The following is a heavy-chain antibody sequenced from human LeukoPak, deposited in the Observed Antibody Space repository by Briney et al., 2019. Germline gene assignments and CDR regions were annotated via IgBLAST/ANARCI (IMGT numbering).Heavy chain of an antibody. CDR3: ANLYNWNDDWDYYYGMDV. D-gene: IGHD1-1*01. V-gene: IGHV3-30*18. Sequence: GGSLRLSCAASGFTFSSYGMHWVRQAPGKGLEWVAVISYDGSNKYYADSVKGRFTISRDNSKNTLYLQMNILRAEDTAVYYSANLYNWNDDWDYYYGMDVWGQGTTVTVSS. J-gene: IGHJ6*01. CDR1: GFTFSSYG. CDR2: ISYDGSNK.